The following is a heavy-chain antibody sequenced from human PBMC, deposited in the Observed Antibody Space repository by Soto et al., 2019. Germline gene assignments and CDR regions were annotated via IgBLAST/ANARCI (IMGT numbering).Heavy chain of an antibody. Sequence: GGSLRLSCAASGFTFSSYGMHWVRQAPGKGLEWVAVISYDGSNKYYADSVKGRFTISRDNSKNTLYLQMNSLRAEDTAVYYCAKDRGTDAGVFDYWGQGTLVTVSS. V-gene: IGHV3-30*18. CDR3: AKDRGTDAGVFDY. D-gene: IGHD1-1*01. CDR2: ISYDGSNK. J-gene: IGHJ4*02. CDR1: GFTFSSYG.